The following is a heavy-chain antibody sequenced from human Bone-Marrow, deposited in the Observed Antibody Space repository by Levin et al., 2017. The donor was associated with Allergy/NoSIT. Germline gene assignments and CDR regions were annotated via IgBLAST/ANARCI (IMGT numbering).Heavy chain of an antibody. CDR1: GGSISSANYY. CDR2: IYYSGST. J-gene: IGHJ4*02. CDR3: ATAPREDYDSSGYYFFES. Sequence: PSETLSLTCTVSGGSISSANYYWGWIRQSPGTGPEWIGSIYYSGSTYYNPSLKSRVTISVDTSNNQFSLNLSSVTAADTTVYYCATAPREDYDSSGYYFFESWGQGNLVTVSS. D-gene: IGHD3-22*01. V-gene: IGHV4-39*01.